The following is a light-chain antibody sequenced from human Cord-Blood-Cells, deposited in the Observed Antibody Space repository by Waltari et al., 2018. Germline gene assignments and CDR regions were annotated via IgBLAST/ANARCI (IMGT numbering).Light chain of an antibody. V-gene: IGKV3-11*01. CDR2: DAS. J-gene: IGKJ1*01. Sequence: EIVLTQSPATLSLSPGERATLSCRASQSVSSYLAWYQQKPGQAPRLLIYDASNRATGIPARFSGIGSGTDFTLTISSLEPEDFAVYYCQQRSNWPRTFGQGTNVEIK. CDR1: QSVSSY. CDR3: QQRSNWPRT.